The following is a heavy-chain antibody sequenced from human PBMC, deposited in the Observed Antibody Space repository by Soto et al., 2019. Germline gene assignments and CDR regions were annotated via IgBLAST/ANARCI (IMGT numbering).Heavy chain of an antibody. CDR3: VKEGDYSYSWYDFDF. CDR2: INPSGGST. Sequence: ASVKVSCKASGYTFTSYYMHWVRQAPGQGLEWMGIINPSGGSTSYAQKFQGRVTMTRDTSTSTVYMELSSLRAEDTAVYYCVKEGDYSYSWYDFDFWGQGTLVTVSS. V-gene: IGHV1-46*01. J-gene: IGHJ4*02. CDR1: GYTFTSYY. D-gene: IGHD6-13*01.